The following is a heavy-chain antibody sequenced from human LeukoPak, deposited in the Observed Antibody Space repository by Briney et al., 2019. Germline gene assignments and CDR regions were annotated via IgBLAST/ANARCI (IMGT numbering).Heavy chain of an antibody. J-gene: IGHJ4*02. CDR1: GGSFSGYY. V-gene: IGHV4-34*01. CDR3: ARDPSHYFDY. Sequence: SETLSLTCAVYGGSFSGYYWTWIRQPPGKGLEWIGSIYYSGSTYYNPSLKSRVTISVDTSKNQFSLKLSSVTAADTAVYYCARDPSHYFDYWGQGTLVTVSS. CDR2: IYYSGST.